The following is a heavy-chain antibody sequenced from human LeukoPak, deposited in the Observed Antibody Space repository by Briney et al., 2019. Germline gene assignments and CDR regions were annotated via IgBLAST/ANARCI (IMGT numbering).Heavy chain of an antibody. V-gene: IGHV3-9*01. CDR3: AKDPNGDYVGAFDS. CDR1: GFTFDDYA. J-gene: IGHJ3*02. CDR2: ISWNSGSI. D-gene: IGHD4-17*01. Sequence: GGSLRLSCAPSGFTFDDYAMHWVRQAPGKGLEWVSGISWNSGSIGYADSVKGRFTISRDNAKNSLYLQMNSLRAEDTALYYCAKDPNGDYVGAFDSWGQGTMVTVSS.